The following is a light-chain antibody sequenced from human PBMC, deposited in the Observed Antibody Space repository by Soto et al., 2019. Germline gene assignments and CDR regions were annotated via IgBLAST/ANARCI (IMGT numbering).Light chain of an antibody. CDR3: QQANSFPIT. V-gene: IGKV3-15*01. Sequence: EIVMTQSPATLSVSPGEVATLSCRASQSVSSKLAWYQQKPGQAPRLLIYGASTRATGIPARISGSGSGTEFTLTISSLQPEDFATYYCQQANSFPITFGQGTRLEIK. CDR1: QSVSSK. J-gene: IGKJ5*01. CDR2: GAS.